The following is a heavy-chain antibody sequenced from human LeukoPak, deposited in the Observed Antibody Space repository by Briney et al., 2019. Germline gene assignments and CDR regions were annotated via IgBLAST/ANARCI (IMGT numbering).Heavy chain of an antibody. D-gene: IGHD2-2*01. Sequence: PSETLSLTCTVSGGSVTTAHWYWSWIRQPAGKGLEWIGRVYISGDTKYNPSLKSRVTISVDTSKNQFSLKLSSVTAADTAVYYCARVFMVRYQLLFDYYYYMDVWGKGTTVTVSS. J-gene: IGHJ6*03. CDR1: GGSVTTAHWY. V-gene: IGHV4-61*10. CDR2: VYISGDT. CDR3: ARVFMVRYQLLFDYYYYMDV.